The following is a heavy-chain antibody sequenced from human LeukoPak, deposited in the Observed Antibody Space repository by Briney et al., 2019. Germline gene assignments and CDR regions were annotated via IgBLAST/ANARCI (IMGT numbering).Heavy chain of an antibody. CDR1: GGTFSSYA. V-gene: IGHV1-69*13. D-gene: IGHD6-19*01. Sequence: SVKVSCKASGGTFSSYAISWVRQAPGQGLEWMGGIIPIFGTANYAQKFQGRATITADESTSTAYMELSSLRSEDTAVYYCAREVAGTSWFDPWGQGTLVTVSS. J-gene: IGHJ5*02. CDR3: AREVAGTSWFDP. CDR2: IIPIFGTA.